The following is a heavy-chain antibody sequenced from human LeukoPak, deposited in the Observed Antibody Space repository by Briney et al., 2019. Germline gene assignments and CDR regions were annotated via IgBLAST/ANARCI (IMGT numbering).Heavy chain of an antibody. CDR2: INPNSGGT. D-gene: IGHD4-17*01. Sequence: ASVKVSCKASVYTFTGYYMHWVRQAPGQGLEWMGWINPNSGGTIYAQKFQGRVTMTRDTSISTAYMELSRLRSDDTAVYYCARGAEDYGDYDPPNYWGQGTLVTVSS. CDR1: VYTFTGYY. J-gene: IGHJ4*02. V-gene: IGHV1-2*02. CDR3: ARGAEDYGDYDPPNY.